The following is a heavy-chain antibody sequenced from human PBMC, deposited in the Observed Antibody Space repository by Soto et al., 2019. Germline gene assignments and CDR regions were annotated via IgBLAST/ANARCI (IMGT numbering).Heavy chain of an antibody. CDR1: GGSISSYY. D-gene: IGHD3-10*02. V-gene: IGHV4-59*01. Sequence: QVQLQESGPGLVKPSETLSLTCTVSGGSISSYYWSWIRQPPGKGLEWIGFIFYSGSTSYNPSLKSRVTMSIDTSEYQCSLKLNSVTAADTAVYYCARMIGDPLLSFDSWGQGTLVAVSS. CDR2: IFYSGST. J-gene: IGHJ5*01. CDR3: ARMIGDPLLSFDS.